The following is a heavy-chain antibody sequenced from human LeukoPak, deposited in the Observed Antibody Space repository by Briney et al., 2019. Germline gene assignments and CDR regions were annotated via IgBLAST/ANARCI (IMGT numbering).Heavy chain of an antibody. CDR3: ARGDYGYYGMDV. CDR1: GFTFSSYD. D-gene: IGHD3-16*01. J-gene: IGHJ6*02. Sequence: PGGSLRLSCAAFGFTFSSYDMHWVRQAPGKGLEWVAVIWYDGSNKYYADSVKGRFTISRDNSKNTLYLQVNSLRAEDTAVYYCARGDYGYYGMDVWGQGTTATVSS. CDR2: IWYDGSNK. V-gene: IGHV3-33*01.